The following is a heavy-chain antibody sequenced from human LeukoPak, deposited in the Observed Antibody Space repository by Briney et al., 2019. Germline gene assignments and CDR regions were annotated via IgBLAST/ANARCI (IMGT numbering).Heavy chain of an antibody. CDR1: GFTFSNFG. Sequence: GGSLRLSCAASGFTFSNFGMHWVRQTPGKGLEWVAFIRYDGSNEYFADSVKGRFTISRDNSKNTLYLQMNSLRAEDTAVYYCAKDLRSWGQGTLVTVSS. CDR3: AKDLRS. J-gene: IGHJ5*02. CDR2: IRYDGSNE. V-gene: IGHV3-30*02.